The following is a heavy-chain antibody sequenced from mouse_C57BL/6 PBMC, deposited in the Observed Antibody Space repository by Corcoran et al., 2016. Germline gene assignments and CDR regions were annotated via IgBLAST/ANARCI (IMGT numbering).Heavy chain of an antibody. J-gene: IGHJ1*03. V-gene: IGHV1-80*01. Sequence: QVQLQQSGAELVKPGASVKISCKASGYAFSSYWMNWVKQRPGKGLEWIGQIYPGDGDTNYNGKFKGKATLTADKSSSTAYMQLSSLTSEDSAVYCCARIITTVVAPFDVWGTGTTVTVSS. CDR1: GYAFSSYW. CDR2: IYPGDGDT. D-gene: IGHD1-1*01. CDR3: ARIITTVVAPFDV.